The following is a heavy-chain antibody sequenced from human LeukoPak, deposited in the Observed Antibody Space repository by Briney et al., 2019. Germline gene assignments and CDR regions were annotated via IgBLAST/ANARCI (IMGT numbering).Heavy chain of an antibody. CDR2: ISWKSGSI. J-gene: IGHJ5*02. CDR3: ARDTYYAPFDP. CDR1: GYPFGDYA. Sequence: PGGSLRLGCAASGYPFGDYAMPSVRRARGRGMGWDAGISWKSGSIGYADSVKGRFTISRDNAKNTLYLQMSSLRAEDAAVYYCARDTYYAPFDPWGQGTLVTVSS. D-gene: IGHD3-22*01. V-gene: IGHV3-9*01.